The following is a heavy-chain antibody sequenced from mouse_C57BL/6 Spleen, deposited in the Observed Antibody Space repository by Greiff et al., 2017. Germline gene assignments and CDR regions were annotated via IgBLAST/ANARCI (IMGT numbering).Heavy chain of an antibody. V-gene: IGHV10-1*01. J-gene: IGHJ3*01. CDR2: IRSKSNNYAT. CDR3: VREYDGYYGSWFAY. Sequence: EVKLEESGGGLVQPKGSLKLSCAASGFSFNTYAMNWVRQAPGKGLEWVARIRSKSNNYATYYADSVKDRFTISRDDSESMLYLQMNNLKTEDTAMYYCVREYDGYYGSWFAYWGQGTLVTVSA. D-gene: IGHD2-3*01. CDR1: GFSFNTYA.